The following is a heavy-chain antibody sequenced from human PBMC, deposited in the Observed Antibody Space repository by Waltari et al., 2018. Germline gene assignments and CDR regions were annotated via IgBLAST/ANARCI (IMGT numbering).Heavy chain of an antibody. J-gene: IGHJ6*02. Sequence: YWMCWVRQVPGKGLVWVSTITSDGSRTRYADSVKGRFTISRDNAKNTLYLQTNSRRAEDTAVYYCASHRPGGYGMDVWGHGTTVTVSS. CDR3: ASHRPGGYGMDV. D-gene: IGHD2-15*01. CDR1: YW. CDR2: ITSDGSRT. V-gene: IGHV3-74*01.